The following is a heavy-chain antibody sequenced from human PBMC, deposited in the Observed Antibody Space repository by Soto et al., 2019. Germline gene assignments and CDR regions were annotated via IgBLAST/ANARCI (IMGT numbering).Heavy chain of an antibody. V-gene: IGHV1-2*02. CDR1: GYTFTGYY. CDR3: ARVFVAVPAATDAFDI. D-gene: IGHD2-2*01. CDR2: INPNSGGT. Sequence: ASVKVSCKASGYTFTGYYMHWVRQAPGQGLKWMGWINPNSGGTNYAQKFQGRVTVTRDTSISTAYMELSRLRSDDTAVYYCARVFVAVPAATDAFDIWGQGTMVTVSS. J-gene: IGHJ3*02.